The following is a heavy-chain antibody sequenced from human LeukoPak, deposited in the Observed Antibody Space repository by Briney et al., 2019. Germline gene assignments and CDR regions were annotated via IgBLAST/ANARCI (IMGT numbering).Heavy chain of an antibody. V-gene: IGHV1-69*13. CDR1: GGTFSSYA. Sequence: GASVKVSCKASGGTFSSYAISWVRQAPGQGLEWMGGIIPIFGTANYAQKFQGRVTITADESTSTAYMELSSLRSEDTAVYYCAREGPREDAFDIWGQGTMVTVSS. CDR2: IIPIFGTA. J-gene: IGHJ3*02. CDR3: AREGPREDAFDI.